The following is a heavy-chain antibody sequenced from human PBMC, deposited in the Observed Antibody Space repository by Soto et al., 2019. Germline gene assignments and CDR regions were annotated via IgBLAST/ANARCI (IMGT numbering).Heavy chain of an antibody. D-gene: IGHD3-9*01. CDR2: VSGSGGST. CDR3: AKDQGGYDSIFDY. J-gene: IGHJ4*02. Sequence: GGSLRLSCAASGFTFSSYAMSWVRQAPGKGLEWVSAVSGSGGSTYYADSVKGRFTISRDNSKNTLYLQMNSLRAEDTAVYYCAKDQGGYDSIFDYWGQGTLVTVSS. V-gene: IGHV3-23*01. CDR1: GFTFSSYA.